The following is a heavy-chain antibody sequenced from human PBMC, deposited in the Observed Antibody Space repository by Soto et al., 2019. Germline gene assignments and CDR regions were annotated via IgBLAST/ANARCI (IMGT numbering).Heavy chain of an antibody. Sequence: SVKVSCKASGGTLSSYAISWVRQAPGQGLEWMGGIIPIFGTANYAQKFQGRVTITADKSTSTAYMELSSLRSEDTAVYYCASGAIFGVVNPYYYGMDVWGQGTTVTVSS. CDR2: IIPIFGTA. J-gene: IGHJ6*02. V-gene: IGHV1-69*06. D-gene: IGHD3-3*01. CDR3: ASGAIFGVVNPYYYGMDV. CDR1: GGTLSSYA.